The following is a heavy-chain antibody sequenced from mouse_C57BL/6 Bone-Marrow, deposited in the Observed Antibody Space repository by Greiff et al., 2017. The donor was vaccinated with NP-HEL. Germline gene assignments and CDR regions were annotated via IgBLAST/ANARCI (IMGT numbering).Heavy chain of an antibody. CDR2: INPNNGGT. CDR3: ARLDLSFAY. CDR1: GYTFTDYN. J-gene: IGHJ3*01. V-gene: IGHV1-18*01. Sequence: EVQLQQSGPELVKPGASVKIPCKASGYTFTDYNMDWVKQSHGKSLEWIGDINPNNGGTIYNQKFKGKATLTVDKSSSTAYMELRSLTSEDTAVYYCARLDLSFAYWGQGTLVTVSA.